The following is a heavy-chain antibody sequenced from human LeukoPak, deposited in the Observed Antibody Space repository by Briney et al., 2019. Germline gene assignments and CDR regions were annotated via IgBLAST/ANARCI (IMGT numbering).Heavy chain of an antibody. V-gene: IGHV3-7*05. J-gene: IGHJ5*02. D-gene: IGHD2-15*01. CDR2: IKQDGSEK. CDR3: ARGGWFFDP. Sequence: GGSVRLSCAASGFTFSSYWMSWVGQAPGKGLEWVANIKQDGSEKYYVDSVKGRFTISRDNAKNSLFLQMNNLRAEDTAVYHCARGGWFFDPWGQRTMVTVSS. CDR1: GFTFSSYW.